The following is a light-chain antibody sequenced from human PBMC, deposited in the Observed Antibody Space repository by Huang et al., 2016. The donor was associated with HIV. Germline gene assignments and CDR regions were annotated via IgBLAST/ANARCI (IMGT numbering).Light chain of an antibody. J-gene: IGKJ2*01. V-gene: IGKV3-20*01. CDR3: QQYGGSLYT. Sequence: EIVLTQSPGTLSLSPGERVTLSRRASQSVSTDYLAWYQQRPGQAPRLLIYGASSRATGIPERFSGSGSGTEFTLTISGLEPEDFAVYYCQQYGGSLYTFGQGTKLEIK. CDR2: GAS. CDR1: QSVSTDY.